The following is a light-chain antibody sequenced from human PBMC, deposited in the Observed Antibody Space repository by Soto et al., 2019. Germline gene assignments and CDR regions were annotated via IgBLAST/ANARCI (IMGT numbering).Light chain of an antibody. Sequence: DVQMTQSPSTLSASVGDRVTITCRASQSISNWLAWYQHKPSKAPRLLIYMASTLESGVPSRFSCSGTETEFALTISSLQPDDFATYWCLQYDSYPYTFGQGTKLEIK. CDR3: LQYDSYPYT. CDR1: QSISNW. CDR2: MAS. J-gene: IGKJ2*01. V-gene: IGKV1-5*03.